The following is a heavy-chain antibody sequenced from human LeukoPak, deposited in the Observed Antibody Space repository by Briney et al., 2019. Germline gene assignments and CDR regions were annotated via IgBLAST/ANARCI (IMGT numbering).Heavy chain of an antibody. CDR3: ARDRYCTNGVCYTGRYFDY. Sequence: ASVKVSCKASGYIFTNYGISWVRQAPGQGLEWMGWINPNSGGTNYAQKFQGRVTMTRDTSISTAYMELSRLRSDDTAVYYCARDRYCTNGVCYTGRYFDYWGQGTLVTVSS. V-gene: IGHV1-2*02. J-gene: IGHJ4*02. CDR2: INPNSGGT. CDR1: GYIFTNYG. D-gene: IGHD2-8*01.